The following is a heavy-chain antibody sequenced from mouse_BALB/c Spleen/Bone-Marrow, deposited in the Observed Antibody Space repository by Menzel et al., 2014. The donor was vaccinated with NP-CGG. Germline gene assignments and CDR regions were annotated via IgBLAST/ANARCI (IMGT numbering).Heavy chain of an antibody. CDR1: GYTFTDYE. CDR3: TRDAGNFDY. J-gene: IGHJ2*01. V-gene: IGHV1-15*01. Sequence: QVQLQQPGAELVRPGASVKLSCKALGYTFTDYEIHWVKQTPVHGLEWIGAIHLGSAGAAYNQKFKGRATLTADKSSSTAYMELSGLTSEDSAVYYCTRDAGNFDYWGQGTTLTVSS. D-gene: IGHD4-1*01. CDR2: IHLGSAGA.